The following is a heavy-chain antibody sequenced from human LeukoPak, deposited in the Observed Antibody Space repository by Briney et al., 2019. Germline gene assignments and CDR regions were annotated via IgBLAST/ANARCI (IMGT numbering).Heavy chain of an antibody. D-gene: IGHD1-14*01. J-gene: IGHJ4*02. Sequence: PGGSLRLSCTASGLTFSTSGFNWVRQAPRKGLEWVASIGPTGSDRYHADSIKGRFTISRDNANNFLYLQMNSLRAEDTAVYYCATETNGRHYDYWGQGTLLPVSS. CDR3: ATETNGRHYDY. CDR1: GLTFSTSG. CDR2: IGPTGSDR. V-gene: IGHV3-21*06.